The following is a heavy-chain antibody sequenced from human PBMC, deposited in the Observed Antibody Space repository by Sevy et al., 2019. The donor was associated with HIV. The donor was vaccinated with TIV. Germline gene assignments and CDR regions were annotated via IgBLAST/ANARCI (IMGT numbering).Heavy chain of an antibody. CDR2: TYYSGST. CDR3: ARDISSSGGAFDY. V-gene: IGHV4-31*03. D-gene: IGHD6-6*01. CDR1: GGSISSGGYY. J-gene: IGHJ4*02. Sequence: SETLYLTCTVSGGSISSGGYYWSWIRQHPGKGLEWIGYTYYSGSTYYNPSLKSRVTISVDTSKNQFSLKLSSVTAAATSVYYCARDISSSGGAFDYWGQGTLVTVSS.